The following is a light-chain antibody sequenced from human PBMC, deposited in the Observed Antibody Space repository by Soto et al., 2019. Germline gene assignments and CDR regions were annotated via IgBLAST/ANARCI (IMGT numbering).Light chain of an antibody. CDR1: QSVSSN. Sequence: EIVMTQSPATQSVSPGERATRSCRASQSVSSNLAWYQQKPGQAPRLLMYGASTRATGIPDRFSGSGSGTEFTLTISSLQSEDFAVYYCQQHNNWPPWTFGQGTKVEIK. V-gene: IGKV3-15*01. J-gene: IGKJ1*01. CDR2: GAS. CDR3: QQHNNWPPWT.